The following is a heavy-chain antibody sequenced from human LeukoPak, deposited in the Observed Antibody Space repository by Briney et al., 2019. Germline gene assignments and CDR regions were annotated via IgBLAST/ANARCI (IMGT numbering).Heavy chain of an antibody. CDR1: GFTFSSYW. CDR2: IKQDGSEK. Sequence: AGGSLRLSCAASGFTFSSYWMSWVRQAPGKGLEWVANIKQDGSEKYYVDSVKGRFTISRDNAKNSLYLQMNSLRAEDTAVYYCASSGYYVDFDYWGQGTLVTVSS. V-gene: IGHV3-7*01. D-gene: IGHD3-22*01. J-gene: IGHJ4*02. CDR3: ASSGYYVDFDY.